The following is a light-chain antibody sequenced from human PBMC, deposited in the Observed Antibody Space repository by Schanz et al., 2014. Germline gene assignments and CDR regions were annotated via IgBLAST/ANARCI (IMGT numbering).Light chain of an antibody. CDR1: SSNVGSNY. CDR3: GTWDTSLSAWV. J-gene: IGLJ3*02. Sequence: QSVLTQPPSVSGTPGQRVTISCSGSSSNVGSNYVYWYQQVPGTAPKLLIYRNDERPSGVPDRFSGSKSGTSATLGITGLQTGDEADYYCGTWDTSLSAWVFGGGTKLTVL. CDR2: RND. V-gene: IGLV1-47*01.